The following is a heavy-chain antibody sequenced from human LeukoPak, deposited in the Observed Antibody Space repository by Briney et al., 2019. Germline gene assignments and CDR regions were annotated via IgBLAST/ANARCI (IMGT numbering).Heavy chain of an antibody. J-gene: IGHJ3*02. CDR3: ARNRGTGYYLNDAVDI. V-gene: IGHV3-48*03. Sequence: GGSLRLSCAASGFTFSSYEMHWVRQAPGKGLEWVSYISSSGSTIYYADSVKGRFTISRDNAKNSLYLQMNSLRAEDTAVYYCARNRGTGYYLNDAVDIWGQGTMVTVSS. CDR1: GFTFSSYE. D-gene: IGHD3/OR15-3a*01. CDR2: ISSSGSTI.